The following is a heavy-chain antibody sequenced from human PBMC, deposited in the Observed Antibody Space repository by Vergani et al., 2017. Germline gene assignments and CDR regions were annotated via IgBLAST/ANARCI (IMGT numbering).Heavy chain of an antibody. CDR2: IYNSGNG. J-gene: IGHJ2*01. Sequence: QLQLQESGPGLVKASETLSLTCTVSGDSIISRSYYWGWIRQPPGKGLEWIGSIYNSGNGDSSSSLKSRVPISAETSKNQFSLRLPSVTAADTAVYYCASGKYYSDSTSHFRGRYFDVWGRGTLVTVPS. CDR3: ASGKYYSDSTSHFRGRYFDV. D-gene: IGHD3-16*01. CDR1: GDSIISRSYY. V-gene: IGHV4-39*01.